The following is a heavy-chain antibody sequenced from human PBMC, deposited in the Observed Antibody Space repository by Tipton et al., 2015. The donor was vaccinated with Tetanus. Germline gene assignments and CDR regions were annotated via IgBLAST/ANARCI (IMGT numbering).Heavy chain of an antibody. V-gene: IGHV5-51*01. J-gene: IGHJ2*01. Sequence: VQLVQSGAEVKKPGESLKISCKGSGFTFTRYWIGWVRQMPGKGLEWMGIIHPSDSDTRYSPSFQGQVTISADKSLSTVSLQGNGLKASDTAIYFCARRGDRSQYWYFDLWGRGTLVTVSS. CDR2: IHPSDSDT. CDR1: GFTFTRYW. CDR3: ARRGDRSQYWYFDL. D-gene: IGHD3-22*01.